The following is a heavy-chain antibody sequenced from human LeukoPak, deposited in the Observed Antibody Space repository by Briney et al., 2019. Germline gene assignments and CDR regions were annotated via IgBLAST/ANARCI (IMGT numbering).Heavy chain of an antibody. V-gene: IGHV3-23*01. Sequence: GGSLRLSCAASGFTFSNAWMTWVRQAPGKGLEWVSAISGSGGTTYYADSVKGRFTISRDNSKNTVCLQMNSLRAEDTAAYYCAKSRYDVWSGYYHYYDMDVWGQGITVTVSS. J-gene: IGHJ6*02. CDR2: ISGSGGTT. CDR1: GFTFSNAW. CDR3: AKSRYDVWSGYYHYYDMDV. D-gene: IGHD3-3*01.